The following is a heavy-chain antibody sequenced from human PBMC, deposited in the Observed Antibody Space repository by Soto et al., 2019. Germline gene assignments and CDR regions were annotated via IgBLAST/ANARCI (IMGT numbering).Heavy chain of an antibody. CDR3: ARHSACSDATCYEEGNWFDP. CDR1: GGSIRSGDYY. Sequence: SETLSLTCTVSGGSIRSGDYYWSWIRQPPGKGLESIGYIYYSGSTYYNPSLKSRVTISVDTSKNQFSLKLSSVTAADTAVYYCARHSACSDATCYEEGNWFDPWGQGTLVTVSS. D-gene: IGHD2-15*01. CDR2: IYYSGST. V-gene: IGHV4-30-4*01. J-gene: IGHJ5*02.